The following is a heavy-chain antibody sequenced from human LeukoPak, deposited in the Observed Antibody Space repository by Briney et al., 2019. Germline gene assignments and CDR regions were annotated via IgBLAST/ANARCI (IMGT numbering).Heavy chain of an antibody. CDR3: AKDSSGGWLQGGELVY. V-gene: IGHV3-9*01. D-gene: IGHD5-24*01. CDR1: GFTFDDYT. J-gene: IGHJ4*02. Sequence: GGSLRLSCAASGFTFDDYTMHWVRQAPGKGLEWVSGISWNSGSIGYADSVKGRFTISRDNAKNSLYLQMNSLRAEDTALYYCAKDSSGGWLQGGELVYWGQGTLVTVSS. CDR2: ISWNSGSI.